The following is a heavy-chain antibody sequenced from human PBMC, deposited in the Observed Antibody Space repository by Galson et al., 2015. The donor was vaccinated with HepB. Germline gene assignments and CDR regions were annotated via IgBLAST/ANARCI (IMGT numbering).Heavy chain of an antibody. CDR2: MSSDGSNK. V-gene: IGHV3-30-3*01. D-gene: IGHD2-21*02. Sequence: SLRLSCAASGFSFSTYAMHWVRQAPGKGLEWLAVMSSDGSNKYYADSVQGRFTISRDNSKNTLYLQMNSLRSEDTALYYCMRGGGSYGDGNDYWGQGTLVTVSS. J-gene: IGHJ4*02. CDR3: MRGGGSYGDGNDY. CDR1: GFSFSTYA.